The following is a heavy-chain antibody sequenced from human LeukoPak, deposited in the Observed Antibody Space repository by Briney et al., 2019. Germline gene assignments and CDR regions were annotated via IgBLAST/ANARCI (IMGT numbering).Heavy chain of an antibody. CDR1: GFTFSSYA. Sequence: GGSLRLSCAASGFTFSSYAMHWVRQAPGKGLEYVSAISSNGGSTYYANSVKGRFTISRDNSKNTLYLQMGSLRAEDMAVYYCARTTSEQQLAQFFDYWGQGTLVTVSS. CDR3: ARTTSEQQLAQFFDY. D-gene: IGHD6-13*01. CDR2: ISSNGGST. V-gene: IGHV3-64*01. J-gene: IGHJ4*02.